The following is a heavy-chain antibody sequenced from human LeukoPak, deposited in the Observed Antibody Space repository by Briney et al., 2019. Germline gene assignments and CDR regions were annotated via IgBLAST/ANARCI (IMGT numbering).Heavy chain of an antibody. CDR2: IYSGGST. CDR1: GFTFSSYT. V-gene: IGHV3-53*01. Sequence: GGSLRLSCAASGFTFSSYTMSWVRQAPGKGLEWVSVIYSGGSTYYADSVKGRFTISRDNSKNTLYLQMNSLRAEDTAVYYCARGRQLAFDYWGQGTLVTVSS. CDR3: ARGRQLAFDY. D-gene: IGHD6-13*01. J-gene: IGHJ4*02.